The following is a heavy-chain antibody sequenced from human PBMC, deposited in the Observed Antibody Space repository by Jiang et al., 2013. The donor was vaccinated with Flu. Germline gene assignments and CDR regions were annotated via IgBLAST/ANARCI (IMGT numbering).Heavy chain of an antibody. D-gene: IGHD2-2*01. CDR1: GFTLNNNW. CDR2: INQNGGQT. CDR3: VRVGGCSSTRCDWAPFDN. J-gene: IGHJ4*02. V-gene: IGHV3-7*01. Sequence: LLESGGGLVRPGGSLRLACAASGFTLNNNWMSWVRQAPGKGLEWVANINQNGGQTRYVESVKGRFTISRDNAKNSLFLQMNSLRAEDTGVYYCVRVGGCSSTRCDWAPFDNWGQGTLVTVSS.